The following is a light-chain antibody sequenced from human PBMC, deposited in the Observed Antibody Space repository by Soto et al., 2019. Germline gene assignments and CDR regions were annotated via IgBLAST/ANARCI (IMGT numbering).Light chain of an antibody. V-gene: IGKV3-20*01. CDR2: GAS. CDR3: HQYDSWT. J-gene: IGKJ1*01. Sequence: EIVLTQSPASLSLSPGERATLSCGASHSVSSTYLIWYQQKPGQAPRLLIYGASSRAAGIPDRFSGSGSGTDFTLTISRLEPEDFAVYYCHQYDSWTFGQGTKVDIK. CDR1: HSVSSTY.